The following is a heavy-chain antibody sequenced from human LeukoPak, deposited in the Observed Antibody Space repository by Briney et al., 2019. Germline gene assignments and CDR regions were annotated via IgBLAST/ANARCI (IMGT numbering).Heavy chain of an antibody. CDR1: GFTFSSYG. CDR3: AREYATTYYYDSSGYQDNWFDP. V-gene: IGHV3-33*01. CDR2: IRYDGSNK. Sequence: GRSLRLSCAASGFTFSSYGMHWVRQAPGKGLEWVADIRYDGSNKYYEDSVKGRFTISRDNSKNTLYLQMNSLRAEDTAVYYCAREYATTYYYDSSGYQDNWFDPWGQGTRVTVSS. D-gene: IGHD3-22*01. J-gene: IGHJ5*02.